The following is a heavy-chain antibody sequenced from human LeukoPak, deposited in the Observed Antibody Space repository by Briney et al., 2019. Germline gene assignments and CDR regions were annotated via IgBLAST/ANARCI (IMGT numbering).Heavy chain of an antibody. D-gene: IGHD3-22*01. CDR3: ARVESYYYDSSGYPDY. Sequence: GSLRLSCAASGFTLSSYSMNLVRQAPGKGLEWVSYISSSTIYYADSVKGRFTISRDNAKNSLYLQMNSLRAEDTAVYYCARVESYYYDSSGYPDYWGQGTLVTVSS. CDR2: ISSSTI. V-gene: IGHV3-48*01. J-gene: IGHJ4*02. CDR1: GFTLSSYS.